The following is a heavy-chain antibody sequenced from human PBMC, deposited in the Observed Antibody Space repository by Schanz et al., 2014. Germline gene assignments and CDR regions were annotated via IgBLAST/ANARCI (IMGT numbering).Heavy chain of an antibody. Sequence: VQLVESGGGLVQPGGSVRLSCGASGFSFSTHCMAWVRQAPGKGLEWVTVISARGEVSKYSDSVKGRFIVSRDNSRATLYLQMDSLRAADTACYYCAKWEDIVPEPETRRGWFDSWGQGILVTVSS. D-gene: IGHD2-15*01. CDR3: AKWEDIVPEPETRRGWFDS. J-gene: IGHJ5*01. V-gene: IGHV3-23*04. CDR2: ISARGEVS. CDR1: GFSFSTHC.